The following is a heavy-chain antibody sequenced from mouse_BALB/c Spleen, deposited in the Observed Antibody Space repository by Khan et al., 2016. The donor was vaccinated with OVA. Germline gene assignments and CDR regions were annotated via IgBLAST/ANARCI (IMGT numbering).Heavy chain of an antibody. V-gene: IGHV14-1*02. Sequence: VQLKESGAELVRPGALVKLSCKASGFNIKDYYMHWVKQRPEQGLVWIGRIDPENGDTIYDPKFQGKASITSDTSSNTAYLQLSSLTPEDSAVYYCARDGYSPWFAYWGQGTLVTVSA. CDR3: ARDGYSPWFAY. CDR2: IDPENGDT. CDR1: GFNIKDYY. J-gene: IGHJ3*01. D-gene: IGHD2-3*01.